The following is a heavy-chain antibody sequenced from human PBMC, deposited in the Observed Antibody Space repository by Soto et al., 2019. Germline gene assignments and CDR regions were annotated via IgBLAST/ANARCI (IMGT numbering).Heavy chain of an antibody. Sequence: EVQLLESGGGLVQPGGSLRLSCAASGFTFSTYAMTWVRQAPGKGLECVSVINTSGGTTYYADSVKGRFTISRDNSKNTLYLQMNSLLVEDTAVYYGANVGFPYRYGYLFYYWGQGTLVTVSS. D-gene: IGHD5-18*01. CDR2: INTSGGTT. CDR1: GFTFSTYA. J-gene: IGHJ4*02. V-gene: IGHV3-23*01. CDR3: ANVGFPYRYGYLFYY.